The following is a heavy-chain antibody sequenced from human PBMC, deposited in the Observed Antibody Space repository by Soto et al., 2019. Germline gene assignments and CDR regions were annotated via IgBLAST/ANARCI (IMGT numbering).Heavy chain of an antibody. Sequence: ASVKVSCKASGGTFSSYSISWVRQAPGQGLEWMGRIIPILGIANYAQKFQGRVTITADESTSTAYMELSSLRSEDTAVYYCARGYYDFWSGSHPRYYYGMDVWGQGTTVTVSS. D-gene: IGHD3-3*01. V-gene: IGHV1-69*04. CDR2: IIPILGIA. CDR1: GGTFSSYS. CDR3: ARGYYDFWSGSHPRYYYGMDV. J-gene: IGHJ6*02.